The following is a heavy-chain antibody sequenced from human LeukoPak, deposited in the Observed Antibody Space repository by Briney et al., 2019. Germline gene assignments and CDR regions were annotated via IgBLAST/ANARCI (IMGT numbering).Heavy chain of an antibody. Sequence: SQTLSLTCVVSGDSVSSNTVAWNWIRQSPSRGLKWLGRTYYRSKWYNDYAVSVKSRIAINPDTSKNQFSLQLNSVTPEDTAVYYCARFIAAGRDSFDYWGQGTPVTVSS. V-gene: IGHV6-1*01. CDR3: ARFIAAGRDSFDY. J-gene: IGHJ4*02. CDR1: GDSVSSNTVA. CDR2: TYYRSKWYN. D-gene: IGHD6-13*01.